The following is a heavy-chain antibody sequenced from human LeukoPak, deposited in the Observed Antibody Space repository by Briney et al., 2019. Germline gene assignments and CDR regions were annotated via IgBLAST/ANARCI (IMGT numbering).Heavy chain of an antibody. V-gene: IGHV3-21*01. Sequence: GGSLRLSCAASGFTFSSYSMNWVRQAPGKGLEWVSSISSSSSYIYYADSVKGRFTISRDNAKNSLYLQMNRLRAEDTAVYYCARVVGSGSYDYWGQGTLVTVSS. J-gene: IGHJ4*02. CDR2: ISSSSSYI. CDR1: GFTFSSYS. D-gene: IGHD3-10*01. CDR3: ARVVGSGSYDY.